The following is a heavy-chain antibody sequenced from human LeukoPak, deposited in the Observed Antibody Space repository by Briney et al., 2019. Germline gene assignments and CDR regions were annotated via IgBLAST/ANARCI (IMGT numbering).Heavy chain of an antibody. CDR1: GFTFSSYA. V-gene: IGHV3-23*01. CDR3: AKDGQVGAIGYFDY. Sequence: GGSLRLSCAASGFTFSSYAMSWVRQAPGKGLEWVSAISGSGGNTYYADSVKGRITISRDNSKTTLYLEMNSLRAEDTAVYYCAKDGQVGAIGYFDYRGQGTLVTVSS. J-gene: IGHJ4*02. D-gene: IGHD1-26*01. CDR2: ISGSGGNT.